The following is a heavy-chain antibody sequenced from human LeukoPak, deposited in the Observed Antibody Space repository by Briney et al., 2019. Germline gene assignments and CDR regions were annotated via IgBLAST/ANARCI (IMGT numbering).Heavy chain of an antibody. CDR3: ARGPNYYDSSGYLSI. CDR2: INTDGSST. Sequence: GGPLRLSCAASGFTFSSYWMHWVRQAPGKGLVWVSRINTDGSSTSYADSVKGRFTISRDNAKNTLYLQMNSLGAEDTAVYYCARGPNYYDSSGYLSIWGQGTLVTVSS. V-gene: IGHV3-74*01. D-gene: IGHD3-22*01. J-gene: IGHJ4*02. CDR1: GFTFSSYW.